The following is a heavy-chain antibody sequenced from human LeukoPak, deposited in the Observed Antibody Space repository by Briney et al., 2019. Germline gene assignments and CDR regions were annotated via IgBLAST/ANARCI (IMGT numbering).Heavy chain of an antibody. D-gene: IGHD3-10*01. CDR1: GFTFSDHY. CDR3: ARARGHFDY. J-gene: IGHJ4*02. V-gene: IGHV3-72*01. Sequence: PGGSLRLSCAASGFTFSDHYMDWVRQAPGKGLEWVGRTRNKANSYTTEYAASVKGRFTISRDDSKNSLYLQMNSLKTEDTAVYYCARARGHFDYWGQGTLVTVSS. CDR2: TRNKANSYTT.